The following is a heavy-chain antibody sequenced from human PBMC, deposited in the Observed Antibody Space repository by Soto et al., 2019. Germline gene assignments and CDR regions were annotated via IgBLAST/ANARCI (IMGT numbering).Heavy chain of an antibody. D-gene: IGHD2-15*01. CDR1: GGTFSSYA. CDR2: IIPIFGTV. V-gene: IGHV1-69*01. Sequence: QVQLVQSGAEVKKPGSSVKVSCKASGGTFSSYAVSWVRQAPGQGLEWMGGIIPIFGTVIYAQQFQGRVTITADESTKTAYMELRSLRFEDTAVYYCARDSHPPALSGDIMRWDVWGQETTVTVSS. CDR3: ARDSHPPALSGDIMRWDV. J-gene: IGHJ6*02.